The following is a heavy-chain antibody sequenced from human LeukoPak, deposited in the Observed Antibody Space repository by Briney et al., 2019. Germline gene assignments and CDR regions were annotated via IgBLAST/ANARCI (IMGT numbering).Heavy chain of an antibody. V-gene: IGHV3-7*01. Sequence: GGSLRLSCAASGFTFSSYSMNWVRQAPGKGLEWAANMKCDGSEKYYVDSVKGRFTISRDNAKNSLYLQMNSLRAEDTAVYYCAGDIEAAGLFLDYWGQGTLVTVSS. CDR3: AGDIEAAGLFLDY. CDR2: MKCDGSEK. J-gene: IGHJ4*02. D-gene: IGHD6-13*01. CDR1: GFTFSSYS.